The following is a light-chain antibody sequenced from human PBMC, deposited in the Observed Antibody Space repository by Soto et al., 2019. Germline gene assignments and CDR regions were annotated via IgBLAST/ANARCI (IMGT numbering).Light chain of an antibody. CDR1: QSISSW. V-gene: IGKV1-5*01. Sequence: DIQMTQSPSTLSASVGDRVTITCRASQSISSWLAWYQQKPGKAPKLLIYDASSLESGVPSRFSGSGSGTEFTLTISSLQPDDFATYYCQQYNSYSGGTLGPGTKVDIK. J-gene: IGKJ3*01. CDR3: QQYNSYSGGT. CDR2: DAS.